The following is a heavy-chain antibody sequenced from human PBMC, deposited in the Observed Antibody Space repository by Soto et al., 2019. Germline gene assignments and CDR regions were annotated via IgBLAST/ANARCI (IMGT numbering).Heavy chain of an antibody. Sequence: HPGGSLRLSCAASGFTFSSYGMHWVRQAPGKGLEWVALISYDASNRYYADSVKGRFTISRDESKNTLYLQMNSLRAEDTAVYYCAKNSKSLGIPHWGQGTLVTVSS. J-gene: IGHJ4*02. V-gene: IGHV3-30*18. D-gene: IGHD2-21*01. CDR2: ISYDASNR. CDR3: AKNSKSLGIPH. CDR1: GFTFSSYG.